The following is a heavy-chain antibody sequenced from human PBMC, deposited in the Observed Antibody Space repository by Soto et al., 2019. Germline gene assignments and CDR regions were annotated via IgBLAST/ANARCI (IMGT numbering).Heavy chain of an antibody. CDR2: IYYSGST. J-gene: IGHJ3*02. Sequence: PSETLSLTCTVSGGSISSSSYYWGWIRQPPGKGLEWIGSIYYSGSTYYNPSLKSRVTISVDTSKNQFSLKLSSVTAADTAVYYCARVCGTVVVVAAPDDAFDIWGQGKMVTVSS. CDR3: ARVCGTVVVVAAPDDAFDI. V-gene: IGHV4-39*01. CDR1: GGSISSSSYY. D-gene: IGHD2-15*01.